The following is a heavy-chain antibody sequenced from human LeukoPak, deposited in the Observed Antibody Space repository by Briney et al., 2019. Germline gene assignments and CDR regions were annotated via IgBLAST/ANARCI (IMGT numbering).Heavy chain of an antibody. Sequence: ASVKVSCKASGYTFTDYYMHWVRQAPGQGLEWMGWVNPSSGDTNYVHKFQGRVTMTSDTSISTAYMDLSRVRSDDTAVYYCALLFSSTWYRFDSWGQGTLVTVSS. V-gene: IGHV1-2*02. CDR2: VNPSSGDT. CDR3: ALLFSSTWYRFDS. CDR1: GYTFTDYY. J-gene: IGHJ4*02. D-gene: IGHD6-13*01.